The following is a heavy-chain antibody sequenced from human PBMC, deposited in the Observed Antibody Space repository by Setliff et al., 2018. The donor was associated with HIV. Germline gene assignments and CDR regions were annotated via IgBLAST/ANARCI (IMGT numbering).Heavy chain of an antibody. V-gene: IGHV4-39*01. CDR1: GSSITSSSFY. D-gene: IGHD2-15*01. Sequence: SETLSLTCTVSGSSITSSSFYWGWIRQPPGKGLEWIGSMTYVGSTSFSPSLKSRVTISVDTSENQFSLNLNPVTAADTAVYYCARRYCGGNSCSVNWFDPWAREPWSPSPQ. CDR2: MTYVGST. CDR3: ARRYCGGNSCSVNWFDP. J-gene: IGHJ5*02.